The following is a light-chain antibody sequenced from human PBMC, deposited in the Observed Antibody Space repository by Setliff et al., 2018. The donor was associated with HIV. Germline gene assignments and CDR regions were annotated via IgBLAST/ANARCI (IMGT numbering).Light chain of an antibody. CDR1: SSDVGGYNY. CDR3: CSYAGSYTLL. Sequence: QSALAQPRSVSGSPGQSVTISRTGTSSDVGGYNYVSWYQKHPGKAPKLMIYDVSKRPSGVPDRFSASKSDNTASLTISGLQAEDEADYYCCSYAGSYTLLFGGGTKVTVL. CDR2: DVS. J-gene: IGLJ3*02. V-gene: IGLV2-11*01.